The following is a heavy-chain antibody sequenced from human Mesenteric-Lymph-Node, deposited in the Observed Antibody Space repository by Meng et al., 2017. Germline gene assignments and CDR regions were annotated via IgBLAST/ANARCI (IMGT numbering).Heavy chain of an antibody. CDR3: AKEKTSGSGLEFDY. Sequence: GESLKISCAASGFPFSFYAMSWVRQAPGKGLEWVSVISGSGDSTFYADSVKGRFTVSRDNSKNLLYLQMNSLRAEDTAVYYCAKEKTSGSGLEFDYWGQGTLVTVSS. CDR2: ISGSGDST. CDR1: GFPFSFYA. V-gene: IGHV3-23*01. D-gene: IGHD3-10*01. J-gene: IGHJ4*02.